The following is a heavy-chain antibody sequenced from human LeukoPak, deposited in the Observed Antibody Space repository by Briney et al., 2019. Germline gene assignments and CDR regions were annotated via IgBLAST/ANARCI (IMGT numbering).Heavy chain of an antibody. D-gene: IGHD6-13*01. CDR2: ISSSSSTI. CDR3: ARGIAAAGYYYYGMDV. J-gene: IGHJ6*02. Sequence: GGSLRLSCAASGFTFSSYSMNWVRQAPGKGLEWVSYISSSSSTIYYADSVKGRFTISRDNAKSSLYLQMNSLRAGDTAVYSCARGIAAAGYYYYGMDVWGQGTTVTVSS. CDR1: GFTFSSYS. V-gene: IGHV3-48*01.